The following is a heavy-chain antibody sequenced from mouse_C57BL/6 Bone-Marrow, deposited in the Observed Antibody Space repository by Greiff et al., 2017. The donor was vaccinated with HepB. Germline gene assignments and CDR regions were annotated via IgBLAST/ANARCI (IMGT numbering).Heavy chain of an antibody. V-gene: IGHV1-50*01. J-gene: IGHJ3*01. D-gene: IGHD2-4*01. CDR1: GYTFTSYW. Sequence: VQLQQPGAELVKPGASVKLSCKASGYTFTSYWMQWVKQRPGQGLEWIGEIDPSDSYTNYNQKFKGKATLTVDTSSSTAYMQLSSLTSEDSAVDYCARPYDYPSWFAYWGQGTLVTVSA. CDR3: ARPYDYPSWFAY. CDR2: IDPSDSYT.